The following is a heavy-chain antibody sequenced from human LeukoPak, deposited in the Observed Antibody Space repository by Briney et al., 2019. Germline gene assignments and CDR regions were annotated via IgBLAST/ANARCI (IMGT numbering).Heavy chain of an antibody. CDR3: AKDQIVVVPAATEN. Sequence: GFLRLSCAASGFTFSSYAMSWVRQAPGRGLEWVSAISVTGGATYYADSVKGRFTISRDNSKNTLYLQMNSLRAEDTAVYYCAKDQIVVVPAATENWGQGTLVTVSS. J-gene: IGHJ4*02. V-gene: IGHV3-23*01. CDR2: ISVTGGAT. CDR1: GFTFSSYA. D-gene: IGHD2-2*01.